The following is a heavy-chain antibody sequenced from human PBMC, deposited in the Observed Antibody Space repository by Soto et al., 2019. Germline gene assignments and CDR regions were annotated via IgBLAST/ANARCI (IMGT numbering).Heavy chain of an antibody. CDR3: ASFKGDILTGYYQNYYYYYMDG. CDR2: IYYSGST. J-gene: IGHJ6*03. V-gene: IGHV4-59*01. CDR1: GGSISSYY. Sequence: QVQLKESGPGLVKPSETLSLTCTVSGGSISSYYWSWIRQPPGKGLEWIGYIYYSGSTNYNPSLKSRVTISVDTSKNQFSLKLSSVTAADTAVYYCASFKGDILTGYYQNYYYYYMDGWGKGTTVTVSS. D-gene: IGHD3-9*01.